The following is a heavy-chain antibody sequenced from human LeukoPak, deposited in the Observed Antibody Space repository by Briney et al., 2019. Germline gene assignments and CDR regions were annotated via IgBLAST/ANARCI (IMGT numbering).Heavy chain of an antibody. CDR2: ISYDGSHK. J-gene: IGHJ4*02. V-gene: IGHV3-30*04. Sequence: GSLRLSCAASAFTFSRYAMHWVRQAPGKGLECVTLISYDGSHKDYADSVKGRFTISRDNSKNTLYLQMNSLRAEDTAVYYCARDGDYYDSSGYYTYYFDYWGQGTLVTVSS. CDR3: ARDGDYYDSSGYYTYYFDY. CDR1: AFTFSRYA. D-gene: IGHD3-22*01.